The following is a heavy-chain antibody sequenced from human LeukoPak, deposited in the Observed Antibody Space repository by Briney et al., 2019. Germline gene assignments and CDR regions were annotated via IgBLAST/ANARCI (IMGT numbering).Heavy chain of an antibody. CDR3: ARGEYYYDGGY. CDR1: GLTFSSHW. V-gene: IGHV3-7*05. J-gene: IGHJ4*02. D-gene: IGHD3-22*01. CDR2: IKEDGSEK. Sequence: PGGSLRLSCAASGLTFSSHWMSWVRQAPGKGLEWVANIKEDGSEKNYVDSVKGRFTISRDNAKNSLYLQMNSLRAEDTAVYYCARGEYYYDGGYWGQGTLVTVPS.